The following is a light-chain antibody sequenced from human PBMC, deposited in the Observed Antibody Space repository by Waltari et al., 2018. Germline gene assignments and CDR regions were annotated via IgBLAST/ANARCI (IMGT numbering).Light chain of an antibody. Sequence: QAALTQPPSMSGSPGQSVTISCTGTRSDIGAYDRVSWYQQHPARAPKPIIFEVSRRPSGVSGRFSGSKSGNTASLTISGLQTDDEADYYCSSYADINTLFGGGTKLTVL. CDR1: RSDIGAYDR. J-gene: IGLJ6*01. V-gene: IGLV2-11*01. CDR2: EVS. CDR3: SSYADINTL.